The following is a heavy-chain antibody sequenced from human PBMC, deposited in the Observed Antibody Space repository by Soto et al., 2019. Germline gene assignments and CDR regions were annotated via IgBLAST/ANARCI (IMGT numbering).Heavy chain of an antibody. Sequence: PGGSLRLSCAASGFTFSSYAMSWVRQAPGKGLECVSTSSGSGGNTYYTDSVKGRFTISRDNSKNTLYLQMNSLRADDTAVYYCAKDRSVDTRDWFDPWGQGTLVTVSS. CDR2: SSGSGGNT. CDR1: GFTFSSYA. V-gene: IGHV3-23*01. D-gene: IGHD5-18*01. CDR3: AKDRSVDTRDWFDP. J-gene: IGHJ5*02.